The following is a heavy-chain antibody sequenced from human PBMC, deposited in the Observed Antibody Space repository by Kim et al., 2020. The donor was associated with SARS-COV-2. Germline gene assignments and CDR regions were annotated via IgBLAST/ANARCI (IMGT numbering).Heavy chain of an antibody. J-gene: IGHJ1*01. V-gene: IGHV3-23*01. D-gene: IGHD6-13*01. Sequence: GGSLTLSCAASGFTFAPFTWGWVRQAPGRGLGWVSIISTGGGGINYSDPGKGRFTTSRDNSKSTEFLQLNSLRVEDTAGYYWAKDRDSASWYGYFQSWGQGTLVTVSS. CDR2: ISTGGGGI. CDR1: GFTFAPFT. CDR3: AKDRDSASWYGYFQS.